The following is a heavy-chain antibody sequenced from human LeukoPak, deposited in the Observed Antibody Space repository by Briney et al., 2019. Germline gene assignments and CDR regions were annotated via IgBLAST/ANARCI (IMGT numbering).Heavy chain of an antibody. J-gene: IGHJ6*02. CDR3: ARDRSHYDFRSGYYTGDYYYGMDV. CDR1: GGSISSYY. CDR2: IYYSGST. V-gene: IGHV4-59*01. D-gene: IGHD3-3*01. Sequence: SETLSLTCTVSGGSISSYYWSWIRQPPGKGLEWIGYIYYSGSTNYNPSLKSRVTISEDTSKNQFSLKLSSVTAADTAVYYCARDRSHYDFRSGYYTGDYYYGMDVWGQGTTVTVSS.